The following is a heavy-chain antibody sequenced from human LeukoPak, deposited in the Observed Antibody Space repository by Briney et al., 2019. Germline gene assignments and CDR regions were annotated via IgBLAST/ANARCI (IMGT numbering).Heavy chain of an antibody. CDR1: GYPFTSYD. V-gene: IGHV1-2*02. D-gene: IGHD4-23*01. CDR3: ARDRATVVTQINAMNY. Sequence: GASVKVSCKASGYPFTSYDINWVRQATGQGLEWMGWINPNSGGTNYAQKFQGRVTMTRDTSISTAYMELSRLRSDDTAVYYCARDRATVVTQINAMNYWGQGTLVTVSS. CDR2: INPNSGGT. J-gene: IGHJ4*02.